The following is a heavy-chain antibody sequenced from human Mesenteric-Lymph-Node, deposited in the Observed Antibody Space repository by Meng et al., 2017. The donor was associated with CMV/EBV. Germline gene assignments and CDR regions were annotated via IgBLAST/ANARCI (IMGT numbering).Heavy chain of an antibody. Sequence: KASRGTFSSYALSWVRQAPGQGLEWMGRIIPILGIANYAQKFQGRVTITADKSTSTAYMELSSLRSEDTAVYYCARDPGDGYNPFDYWGQGTLVTVSS. D-gene: IGHD5-24*01. V-gene: IGHV1-69*04. J-gene: IGHJ4*02. CDR3: ARDPGDGYNPFDY. CDR2: IIPILGIA. CDR1: RGTFSSYA.